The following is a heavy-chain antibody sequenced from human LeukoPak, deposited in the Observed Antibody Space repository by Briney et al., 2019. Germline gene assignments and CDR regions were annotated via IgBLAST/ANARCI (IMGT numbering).Heavy chain of an antibody. CDR3: AKPGAAAGRSAFDI. V-gene: IGHV4-38-2*02. J-gene: IGHJ3*02. CDR2: IYHSGST. D-gene: IGHD6-13*01. CDR1: GYSISSGYY. Sequence: SETLSLTCTVSGYSISSGYYWGWIRQPPGKGLEWIGSIYHSGSTYYNPSLKSRVTISVDTSKNQFSLKLSSVTAADTAVYYCAKPGAAAGRSAFDIWGQGTMVTVSS.